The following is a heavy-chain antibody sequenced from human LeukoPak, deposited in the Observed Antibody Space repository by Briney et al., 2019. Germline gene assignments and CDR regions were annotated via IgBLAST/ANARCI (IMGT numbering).Heavy chain of an antibody. V-gene: IGHV1-2*06. CDR3: ARDMIVVVITKGRAFDI. CDR1: GYTFTVYY. Sequence: ASVKVSCKASGYTFTVYYMHWVRQAPGQGLEWMGRINPNSGGTNYAQKFQGRVTMTRDTSISTAYMELSRLRSDDTAVYYCARDMIVVVITKGRAFDIWGQGTMVTVSS. D-gene: IGHD3-22*01. J-gene: IGHJ3*02. CDR2: INPNSGGT.